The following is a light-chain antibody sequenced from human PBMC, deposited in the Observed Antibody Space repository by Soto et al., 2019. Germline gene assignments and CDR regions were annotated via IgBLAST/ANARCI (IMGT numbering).Light chain of an antibody. Sequence: DIQMTQPPSSVSASVGDRVTITCRASQGISSWLAWFQQKPGKAPKLLIFDASNLQTGVPSRFSGSGSGTDFTFTISGLQPEDIATYYCQQYDNLLAPTFGGGTKVDIK. CDR2: DAS. CDR1: QGISSW. J-gene: IGKJ4*01. V-gene: IGKV1-33*01. CDR3: QQYDNLLAPT.